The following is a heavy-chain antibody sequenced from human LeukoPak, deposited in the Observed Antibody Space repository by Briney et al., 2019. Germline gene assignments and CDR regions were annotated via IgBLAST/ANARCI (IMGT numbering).Heavy chain of an antibody. CDR1: GFTSSSYE. CDR2: ISSSGSTI. CDR3: ARVSLAVYYYYGMDV. D-gene: IGHD6-19*01. V-gene: IGHV3-48*03. Sequence: PGGSLRLSCAASGFTSSSYEMNWVRQAPGKGLEWVSYISSSGSTIYYADSVKGRFTISRDNAKNSLYLQMNSLRAEDTAVYYCARVSLAVYYYYGMDVWGKGTTVTVSS. J-gene: IGHJ6*04.